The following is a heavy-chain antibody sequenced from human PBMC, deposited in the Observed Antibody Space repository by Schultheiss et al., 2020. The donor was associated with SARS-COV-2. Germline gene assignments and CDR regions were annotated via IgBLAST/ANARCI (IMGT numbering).Heavy chain of an antibody. D-gene: IGHD3-22*01. CDR3: ASLEYYYDSTFDY. Sequence: SETLSLTCAVYGGSFSGYYWSWIRQPPGKGLEWIGEINHSGSTNYNPSLKSRVTISVDTSKNQFSLKLSSVTAADTAVYYCASLEYYYDSTFDYWGQGTLVTVSS. CDR2: INHSGST. J-gene: IGHJ4*02. V-gene: IGHV4-34*01. CDR1: GGSFSGYY.